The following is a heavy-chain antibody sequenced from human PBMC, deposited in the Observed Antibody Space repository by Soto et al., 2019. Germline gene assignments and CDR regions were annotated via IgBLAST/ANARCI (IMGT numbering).Heavy chain of an antibody. CDR3: ARRWGTAFDY. CDR1: GGSISSYY. Sequence: QVPLQESGPGLVKPSETLSLTCTVSGGSISSYYWSWIRQPPGKGLELIGYIYYSARTNYNPSLKSIVTISVDTSNNQFALKLSSVAAADTAVYYCARRWGTAFDYWGQGTLVTVSS. V-gene: IGHV4-59*08. J-gene: IGHJ4*02. D-gene: IGHD1-7*01. CDR2: IYYSART.